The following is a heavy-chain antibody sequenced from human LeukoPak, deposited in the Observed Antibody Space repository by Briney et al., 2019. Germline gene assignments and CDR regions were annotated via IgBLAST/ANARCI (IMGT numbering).Heavy chain of an antibody. CDR2: ISSNSSTI. Sequence: GGSLRLSCAASGFTFSTYRMSWVRQAPGKGLEWVSDISSNSSTIYYADSVKGRFTISRDNAKNSLYLQMNSLRAEDTAVYYCARGVGYYGSGTDYWGQGTLVTVSS. CDR1: GFTFSTYR. V-gene: IGHV3-48*01. J-gene: IGHJ4*02. D-gene: IGHD3-10*01. CDR3: ARGVGYYGSGTDY.